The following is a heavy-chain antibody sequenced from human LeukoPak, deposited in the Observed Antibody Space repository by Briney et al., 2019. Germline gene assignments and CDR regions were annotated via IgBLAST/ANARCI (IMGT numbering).Heavy chain of an antibody. V-gene: IGHV3-30*04. J-gene: IGHJ6*03. CDR3: ARLGPVVTANIYYYYYMDV. CDR1: GFTFKNYA. Sequence: GGSLRLSCAASGFTFKNYAIHWVRQAPGKGLDWVAVISYDGSSKYYADSLKGRFTISRDNSKNTLYLQINSLRADDTAVYYCARLGPVVTANIYYYYYMDVWGKGTTVTVSS. D-gene: IGHD2-21*02. CDR2: ISYDGSSK.